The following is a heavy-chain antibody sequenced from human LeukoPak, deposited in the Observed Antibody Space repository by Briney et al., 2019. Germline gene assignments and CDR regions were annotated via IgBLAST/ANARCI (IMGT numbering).Heavy chain of an antibody. CDR2: IIPIFGTA. CDR3: ARTPSAAPYYFDY. J-gene: IGHJ4*02. Sequence: GASVKVSCKASGGTFSSYAISWVRQAPGQGLEWMGGIIPIFGTANYAQKFQGRVTITADESTSTAYMELSSLRSEDTAVYYCARTPSAAPYYFDYWGQGTLVTVSS. CDR1: GGTFSSYA. D-gene: IGHD2-2*01. V-gene: IGHV1-69*13.